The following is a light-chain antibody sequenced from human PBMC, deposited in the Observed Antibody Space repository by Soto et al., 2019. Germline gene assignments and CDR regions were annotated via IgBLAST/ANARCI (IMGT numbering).Light chain of an antibody. CDR3: QQYGSSPVT. CDR1: QSVSSIY. V-gene: IGKV3-20*01. Sequence: EIVITQSPATLSVSPRGGATLSCRASQSVSSIYFAWYQQKPGQAPRLLIYGASSRATGIPDRFSGSGSGTDFTLTITRLEPEDFAVYYCQQYGSSPVTFGQGTRLEIK. J-gene: IGKJ5*01. CDR2: GAS.